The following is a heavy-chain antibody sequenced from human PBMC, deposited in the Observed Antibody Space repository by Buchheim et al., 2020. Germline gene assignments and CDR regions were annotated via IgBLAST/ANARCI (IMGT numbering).Heavy chain of an antibody. CDR1: DGSFSGYQ. V-gene: IGHV4-34*01. J-gene: IGHJ5*02. CDR2: IDHGGST. CDR3: ARMYYYDSSGLLFDP. D-gene: IGHD3-22*01. Sequence: QVQLQQWGAGLLKPSETLSLTCAIYDGSFSGYQWSWIRQPPGKGLEWIGEIDHGGSTNYNPSLKSRVTISLEPSENQFSLKLTSVTAADTAVYYCARMYYYDSSGLLFDPWGQG.